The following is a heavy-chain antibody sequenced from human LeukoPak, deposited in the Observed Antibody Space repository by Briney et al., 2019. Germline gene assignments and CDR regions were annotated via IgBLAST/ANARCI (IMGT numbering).Heavy chain of an antibody. CDR1: GFTFSDYY. D-gene: IGHD3-9*01. CDR2: ISSSGRTI. V-gene: IGHV3-11*01. J-gene: IGHJ6*03. Sequence: PGGSLRLSCAASGFTFSDYYMSWIRQAPGKGLEWVSYISSSGRTIYYADSVKGRFTISRDNAKNSLSLQVNSLRAEDTAMYYCARIGSTGYYPLYYYYMDVWGKGTTVTVSS. CDR3: ARIGSTGYYPLYYYYMDV.